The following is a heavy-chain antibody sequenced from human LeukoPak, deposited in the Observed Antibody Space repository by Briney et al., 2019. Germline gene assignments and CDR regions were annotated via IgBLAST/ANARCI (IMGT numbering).Heavy chain of an antibody. Sequence: GSLRLSCAASGFTFSSYSMNWVRQAPGKGLEWVSSISSSSSYIYYADSVKGRFTISRDNAKNSLFLQMNSLRAEDTAVYYCARAVVVVSAKADYFDYWGQGTLVTVSS. J-gene: IGHJ4*02. V-gene: IGHV3-21*01. CDR1: GFTFSSYS. CDR3: ARAVVVVSAKADYFDY. D-gene: IGHD2-15*01. CDR2: ISSSSSYI.